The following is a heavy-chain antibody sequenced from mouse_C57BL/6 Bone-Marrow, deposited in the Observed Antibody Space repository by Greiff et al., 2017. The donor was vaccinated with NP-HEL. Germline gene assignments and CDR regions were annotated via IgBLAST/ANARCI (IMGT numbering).Heavy chain of an antibody. CDR3: ARQGVVAYYFDY. V-gene: IGHV5-6*01. D-gene: IGHD1-1*01. CDR1: GFTFSSYG. J-gene: IGHJ2*01. CDR2: ISSGGSYT. Sequence: EVKLVESGGDLVKPGGSLKLSCAASGFTFSSYGMSWVRQTPDKRLEWVATISSGGSYTYYPDSVKGRFTISRDNAKNTLYLQMSSLKSEDTAMYYCARQGVVAYYFDYWGQGTTLTVSS.